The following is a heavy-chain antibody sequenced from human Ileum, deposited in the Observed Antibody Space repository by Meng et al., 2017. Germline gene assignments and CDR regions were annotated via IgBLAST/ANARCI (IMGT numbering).Heavy chain of an antibody. V-gene: IGHV3-21*01. J-gene: IGHJ4*02. Sequence: GEYLKISCAASGFTFSTYPMYWVRQAPGQGLEWVSSISTTSSFIHYADSVKGRFIISRDNTKNLLYLQMNSLRAEDTAVYYCVGRPNFDYWGQGTLVTVSS. CDR1: GFTFSTYP. CDR3: VGRPNFDY. CDR2: ISTTSSFI.